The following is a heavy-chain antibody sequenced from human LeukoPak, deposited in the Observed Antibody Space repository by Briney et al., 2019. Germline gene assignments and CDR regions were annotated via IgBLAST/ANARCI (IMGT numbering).Heavy chain of an antibody. CDR1: GGSISSYY. V-gene: IGHV4-59*08. CDR3: ARGVVPAAIGGYYFDY. Sequence: SETLSLTCTVSGGSISSYYWSWIRQPPGKGLEWIGYIYYSGSTNYNPSLKSRVTISVDTSKNQFSLKLSSVTAADTAVYYCARGVVPAAIGGYYFDYWGQGTLVTVSS. J-gene: IGHJ4*02. D-gene: IGHD2-2*02. CDR2: IYYSGST.